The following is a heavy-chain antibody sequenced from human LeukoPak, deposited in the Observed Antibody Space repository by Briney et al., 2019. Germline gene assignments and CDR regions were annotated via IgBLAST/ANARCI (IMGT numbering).Heavy chain of an antibody. CDR1: GFAFSNCY. CDR3: ARRTYSNHFFDY. Sequence: MAGGSLRLSCATSGFAFSNCYMGWLRQAPGKGLEWISDINESGDSKFYADSVKGRFTISRDNAKNSLHLQMSSLRAEDTAVYYCARRTYSNHFFDYWGQGTLVTVSS. CDR2: INESGDSK. V-gene: IGHV3-11*01. D-gene: IGHD4-11*01. J-gene: IGHJ4*02.